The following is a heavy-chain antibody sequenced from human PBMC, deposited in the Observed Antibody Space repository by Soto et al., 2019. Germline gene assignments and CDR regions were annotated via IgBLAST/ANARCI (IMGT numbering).Heavy chain of an antibody. J-gene: IGHJ4*02. CDR1: GFTFSSYA. Sequence: QVQLVESGGGVVQPGRSLRLSCAASGFTFSSYAMHWVRQAPGKGLGWVAVISYDGSNKYYADSVKGRFTISRDNSKNTLYLQMNSLRAEDTAVYYCARDVGWEARRVGYFDYWGQGTLVTVSS. CDR3: ARDVGWEARRVGYFDY. CDR2: ISYDGSNK. V-gene: IGHV3-30-3*01. D-gene: IGHD6-6*01.